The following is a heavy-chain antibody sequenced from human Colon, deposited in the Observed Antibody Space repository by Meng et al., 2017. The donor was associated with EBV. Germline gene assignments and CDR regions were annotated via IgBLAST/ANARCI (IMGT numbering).Heavy chain of an antibody. Sequence: QVLLQQLGAGLLKPSDTLSLTCTVNGGSVSGYVWSWVRQPPGKGMEWIGEVSHPGSANYNPSLKSRVTISVDASEKQFSLRLTSVTAADSAVYYCARVPTTGYKDHWGQGTLVTVSS. D-gene: IGHD3-9*01. V-gene: IGHV4-34*01. CDR2: VSHPGSA. CDR3: ARVPTTGYKDH. J-gene: IGHJ4*02. CDR1: GGSVSGYV.